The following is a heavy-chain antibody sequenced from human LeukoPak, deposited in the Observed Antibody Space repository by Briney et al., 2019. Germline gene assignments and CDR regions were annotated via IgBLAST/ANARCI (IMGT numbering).Heavy chain of an antibody. V-gene: IGHV6-1*01. CDR3: TRMSYTITFYYYGMDV. CDR1: GDSVSSNSAT. CDR2: TYYRSKWYS. D-gene: IGHD3-16*01. J-gene: IGHJ6*02. Sequence: SQTLSLTCAISGDSVSSNSATWNWIRQSPSRGLEWLGRTYYRSKWYSDYAVSVRSRVSINPDTSKNQFSLQLNSVTPEDTAVYYCTRMSYTITFYYYGMDVWGQGTTVTVSS.